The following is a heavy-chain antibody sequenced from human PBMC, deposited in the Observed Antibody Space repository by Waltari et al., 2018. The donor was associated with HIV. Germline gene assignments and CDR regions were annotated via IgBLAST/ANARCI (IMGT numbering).Heavy chain of an antibody. CDR2: IYHSGST. V-gene: IGHV4-38-2*01. CDR1: GYSISSGYY. J-gene: IGHJ6*02. CDR3: ARGAVAGTLALPMDV. D-gene: IGHD6-19*01. Sequence: QVQLQESGPGLVKPSETLSLTCAVSGYSISSGYYWGWIRQPPGKGLEWIGSIYHSGSTYYNPSLKSRVTISVDTSKNQFSLRLSSVTAADTAVYYCARGAVAGTLALPMDVWGQGTTVTVSS.